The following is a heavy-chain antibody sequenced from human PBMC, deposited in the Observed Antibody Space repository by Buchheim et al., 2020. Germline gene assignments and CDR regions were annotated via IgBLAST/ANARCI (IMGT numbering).Heavy chain of an antibody. V-gene: IGHV3-7*01. D-gene: IGHD2-15*01. CDR3: ARESGCSGGSCYLSLYYYYYGMDV. CDR1: GFTFSSYW. J-gene: IGHJ6*02. Sequence: EVQLVESGGGLVQPGGSLRLSCAASGFTFSSYWMSWVRQAPGKGLEWVANIKQDGSEKYYVDSVKGRFTISRDNAKNSLYLQMNRLRAEDTAVYYCARESGCSGGSCYLSLYYYYYGMDVWGQGTT. CDR2: IKQDGSEK.